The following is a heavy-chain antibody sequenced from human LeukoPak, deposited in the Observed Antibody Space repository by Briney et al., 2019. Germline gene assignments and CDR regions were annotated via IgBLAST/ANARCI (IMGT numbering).Heavy chain of an antibody. CDR3: AKDGGCSSTTCYSPYYFDY. CDR2: IWYDGSNK. Sequence: PGGSLRLSCAASGFTFSNYGMHWVRQAPGKGLEWVAVIWYDGSNKYYADSVKGRFTISRDNSKNTLYLQMNSLRAEDTAVYYCAKDGGCSSTTCYSPYYFDYWGQGTLVTVSS. CDR1: GFTFSNYG. D-gene: IGHD2-2*01. V-gene: IGHV3-30*02. J-gene: IGHJ4*02.